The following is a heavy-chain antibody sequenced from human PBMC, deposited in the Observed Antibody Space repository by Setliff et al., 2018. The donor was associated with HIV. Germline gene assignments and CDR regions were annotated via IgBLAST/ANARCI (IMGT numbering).Heavy chain of an antibody. J-gene: IGHJ6*02. Sequence: GGSLRLSCGASGISFGNNYAMSWVRQAPGKGLEWVSGINAGGESTYNADSVKGRFTISRDNSKNTLYLQMNNLRTEDTAVYYCAWAAGGREPYFQYYGTDVWGQGTTVTVSS. CDR1: GISFGNNYA. D-gene: IGHD2-15*01. V-gene: IGHV3-23*01. CDR2: INAGGEST. CDR3: AWAAGGREPYFQYYGTDV.